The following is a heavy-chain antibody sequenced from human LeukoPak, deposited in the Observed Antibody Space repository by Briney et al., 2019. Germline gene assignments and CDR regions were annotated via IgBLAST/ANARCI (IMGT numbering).Heavy chain of an antibody. J-gene: IGHJ6*04. CDR2: IYYSGST. CDR1: GGSISSGGYY. V-gene: IGHV4-31*03. Sequence: SQTLSLTCTVSGGSISSGGYYWSWIRQHPGTGLEWIGYIYYSGSTYYNPSLKSRVTISVDTSKNQFSLKLSSVTAADTAVCYCARSYSYGYYYYYGMDVWGKGTTVTVSS. CDR3: ARSYSYGYYYYYGMDV. D-gene: IGHD5-18*01.